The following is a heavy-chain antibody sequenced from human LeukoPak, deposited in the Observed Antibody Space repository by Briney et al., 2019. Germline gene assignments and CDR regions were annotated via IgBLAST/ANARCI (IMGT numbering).Heavy chain of an antibody. D-gene: IGHD3-22*01. V-gene: IGHV3-30-3*01. CDR3: ARVGGYYSAYDY. CDR1: GFTFSSYA. Sequence: PGGSLRLSCAASGFTFSSYAMHWVRQAPGKGLEWVAVISYDGSNKYYADSVKGRFTISRDNSKNTLYLQMNSLRAEDTAVYYCARVGGYYSAYDYWGQGTLVTASS. CDR2: ISYDGSNK. J-gene: IGHJ4*02.